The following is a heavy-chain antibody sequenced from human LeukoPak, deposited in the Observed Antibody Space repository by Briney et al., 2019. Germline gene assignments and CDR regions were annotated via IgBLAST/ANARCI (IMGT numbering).Heavy chain of an antibody. CDR3: AREYSSGTCFDY. D-gene: IGHD3-22*01. V-gene: IGHV1-46*01. J-gene: IGHJ4*02. Sequence: ASVKVSCKASGYTFTSYYMHWVRQVPGQGLEWMGIINPSGGSTSYAQKFQGRVTMTRDTSTSTVYMELSSLRSEDTAVYYCAREYSSGTCFDYWGQGTLVTVSS. CDR2: INPSGGST. CDR1: GYTFTSYY.